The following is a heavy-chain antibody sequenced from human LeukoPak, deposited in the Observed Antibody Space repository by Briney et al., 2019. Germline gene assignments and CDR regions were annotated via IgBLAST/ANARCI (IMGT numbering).Heavy chain of an antibody. Sequence: GRSLRLSCAASGFTFSHYSMHWVRQAPGKGLEWVAVMSSDGNNQYYADSVKGRFTISRDNSKNTLYMQMNSLRAEDAAVYYCAKCGTTCYANAFYIWGQGTMVTVSS. V-gene: IGHV3-30-3*01. CDR3: AKCGTTCYANAFYI. D-gene: IGHD2-2*01. J-gene: IGHJ3*02. CDR2: MSSDGNNQ. CDR1: GFTFSHYS.